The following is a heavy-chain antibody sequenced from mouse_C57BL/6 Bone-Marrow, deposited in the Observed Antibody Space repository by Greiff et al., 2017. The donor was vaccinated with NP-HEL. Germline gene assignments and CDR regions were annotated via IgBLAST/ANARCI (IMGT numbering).Heavy chain of an antibody. V-gene: IGHV1-81*01. CDR2: IYPRSGNT. D-gene: IGHD1-1*01. Sequence: QVQLQQSGAELARPGASVKLSCKASGYTFTSYGISWVKQRTGQGLEWIGEIYPRSGNTYYNEKFKGKATLTADKSSSTAYMELRSLTSEDSAVYFCAREYYGSSYGYFDYWGQGTTLTVSS. CDR3: AREYYGSSYGYFDY. CDR1: GYTFTSYG. J-gene: IGHJ2*01.